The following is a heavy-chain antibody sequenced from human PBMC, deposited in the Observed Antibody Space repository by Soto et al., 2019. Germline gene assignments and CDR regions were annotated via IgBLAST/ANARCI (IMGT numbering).Heavy chain of an antibody. V-gene: IGHV1-69*12. CDR2: IIPIFGTA. J-gene: IGHJ4*02. CDR3: ARVISRRGGGYCGGDCYTPWRY. D-gene: IGHD2-21*02. CDR1: GGTFSSYA. Sequence: QVQLVQSGAEVKKPGSSVKVSCKASGGTFSSYAISWVRQAPGQGLEWMGGIIPIFGTANYAQKFQGRVTITADESTSTAYMELSSLRSEDTAVYYCARVISRRGGGYCGGDCYTPWRYWGQGTLVTVSS.